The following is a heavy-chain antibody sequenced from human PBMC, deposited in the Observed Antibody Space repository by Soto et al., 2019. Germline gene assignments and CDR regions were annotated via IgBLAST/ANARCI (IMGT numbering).Heavy chain of an antibody. V-gene: IGHV1-18*01. Sequence: VKVSCKASGYTFTSYGISWVRQAPGQGLEWMGWISAYNGNTNYAQKLQGRVTMTTDTSTSTAYMELRSLRSDDTAVYYCARDPGSGWYLGAFDIWGQGTMVTVSS. CDR3: ARDPGSGWYLGAFDI. J-gene: IGHJ3*02. CDR1: GYTFTSYG. CDR2: ISAYNGNT. D-gene: IGHD6-19*01.